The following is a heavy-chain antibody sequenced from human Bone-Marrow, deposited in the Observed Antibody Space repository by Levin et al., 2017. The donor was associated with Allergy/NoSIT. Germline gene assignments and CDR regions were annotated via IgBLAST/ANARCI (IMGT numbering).Heavy chain of an antibody. CDR1: GGSFSGYY. D-gene: IGHD4-17*01. J-gene: IGHJ3*02. Sequence: ESLKISCAVYGGSFSGYYWSWIRQPPGKGLEWIGEINHSGSTNYNPSLKSRVTISVDTSKNQFSLKLSSVTAADTAVYYCARSGADYGDYVGAFDIWGQGTMVTVSS. CDR2: INHSGST. V-gene: IGHV4-34*01. CDR3: ARSGADYGDYVGAFDI.